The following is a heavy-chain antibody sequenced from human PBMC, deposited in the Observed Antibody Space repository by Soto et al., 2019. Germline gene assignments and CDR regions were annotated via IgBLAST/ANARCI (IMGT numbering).Heavy chain of an antibody. CDR2: IIPIFGTA. Sequence: KNLGASVRVSCKASGGSFSGYAVSWVRQPHGXGLEWMGGIIPIFGTANYAQKFKXRVTITADESTRTAYMELSSLRSEETAVYYCARVGDSSGYYSRYFQHWGQGTLVTVSS. CDR1: GGSFSGYA. D-gene: IGHD3-22*01. CDR3: ARVGDSSGYYSRYFQH. J-gene: IGHJ1*01. V-gene: IGHV1-69*13.